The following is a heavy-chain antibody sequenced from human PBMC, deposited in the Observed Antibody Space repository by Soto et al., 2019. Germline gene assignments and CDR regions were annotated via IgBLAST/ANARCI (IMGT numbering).Heavy chain of an antibody. D-gene: IGHD2-2*01. CDR1: GGTFSSYA. J-gene: IGHJ3*02. V-gene: IGHV3-23*01. Sequence: TGGSLRLSSAASGGTFSSYAMSWVRQAPGKGLEWVSAISGSGGSTYYADSVKGRFTISRDNSKNTLYLQMNSLRAEDTAVYYCAKDFDCSSTSCYAREKAFDIWGQGTMVTVSS. CDR3: AKDFDCSSTSCYAREKAFDI. CDR2: ISGSGGST.